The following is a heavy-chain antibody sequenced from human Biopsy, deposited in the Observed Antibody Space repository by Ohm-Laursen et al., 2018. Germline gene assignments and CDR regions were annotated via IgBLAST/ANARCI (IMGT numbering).Heavy chain of an antibody. J-gene: IGHJ4*02. CDR3: SRERDH. CDR2: IDTINGGA. CDR1: GYTFTDYY. Sequence: GASVKVSCKASGYTFTDYYVHWVRQAPGHGLEWMGWIDTINGGARYAQKFQGRVTMTRDTSISTAYMELSRLTSDDTGVYYCSRERDHWGQGTLVTVSS. V-gene: IGHV1-2*02.